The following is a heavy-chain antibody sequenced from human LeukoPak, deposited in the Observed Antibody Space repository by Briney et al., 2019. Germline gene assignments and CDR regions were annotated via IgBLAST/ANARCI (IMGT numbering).Heavy chain of an antibody. CDR2: ISGDGVST. CDR1: GLPIGDFA. CDR3: ARESGKFDY. V-gene: IGHV3-43*02. J-gene: IGHJ4*02. Sequence: GGSLRLSCVASGLPIGDFAVHWVRQAPGKGLEWVSLISGDGVSTFYADSVKGRSSISRDNSKNSLSLEMNSLRTEDTAMYYCARESGKFDYWGQGTLVAVSS.